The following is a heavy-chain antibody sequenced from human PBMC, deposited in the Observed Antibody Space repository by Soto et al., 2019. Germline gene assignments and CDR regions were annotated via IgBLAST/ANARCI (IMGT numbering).Heavy chain of an antibody. D-gene: IGHD6-6*01. CDR1: GFSFSSYG. J-gene: IGHJ3*02. V-gene: IGHV3-30*18. Sequence: LRLSRAASGFSFSSYGMHWVRQAPGRGLEWVTVISNDGNRKYYGESVKGRFSVSRDNDKDTLYLQMNGLRPEDTGVYYCAKDRRQLSALDMWGQGTTVTVSS. CDR2: ISNDGNRK. CDR3: AKDRRQLSALDM.